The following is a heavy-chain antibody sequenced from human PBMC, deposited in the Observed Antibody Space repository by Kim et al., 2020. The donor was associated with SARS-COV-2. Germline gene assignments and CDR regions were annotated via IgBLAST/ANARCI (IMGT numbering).Heavy chain of an antibody. V-gene: IGHV4-34*01. CDR1: GGSFSGYY. CDR2: INHSGST. CDR3: ARKGYDY. Sequence: SETLSLTCAVYGGSFSGYYWSWIRQPPGKGLEWIGEINHSGSTNYNPSLKSRVTISVDTSKNQFSLKLSSVTAADTAVYYCARKGYDYWGQGTLVTVSS. D-gene: IGHD5-12*01. J-gene: IGHJ4*02.